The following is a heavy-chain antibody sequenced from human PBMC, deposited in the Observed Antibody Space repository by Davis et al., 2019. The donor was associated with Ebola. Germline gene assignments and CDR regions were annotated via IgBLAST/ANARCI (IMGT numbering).Heavy chain of an antibody. V-gene: IGHV5-51*01. D-gene: IGHD4-17*01. CDR2: IYPGDSDT. Sequence: GESLKISCKGSGYSFPSYWIAWVRQMPGKGLEWMGIIYPGDSDTRYSPSFRGQVTISADKSISTAYLQWSSLKASDTAMYYCARLPPNYGDYSLGYFDLWGRGTLVTVSS. CDR1: GYSFPSYW. J-gene: IGHJ2*01. CDR3: ARLPPNYGDYSLGYFDL.